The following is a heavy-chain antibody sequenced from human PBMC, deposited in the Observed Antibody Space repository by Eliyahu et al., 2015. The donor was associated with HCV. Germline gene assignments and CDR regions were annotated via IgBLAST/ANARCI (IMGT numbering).Heavy chain of an antibody. CDR1: GFTFSSYS. V-gene: IGHV3-64*01. D-gene: IGHD5-18*01. J-gene: IGHJ4*02. CDR2: INGNGDYT. CDR3: ARVGYGYDY. Sequence: EVQLVESGGGLVQPGGSLRLSCAASGFTFSSYSMHWVRQAPGRGLEYVSAINGNGDYTYYANSVKGRFTISRDNSKNNLYLLMGSLRTEDMAVYYCARVGYGYDYWGQGTWSPSPQ.